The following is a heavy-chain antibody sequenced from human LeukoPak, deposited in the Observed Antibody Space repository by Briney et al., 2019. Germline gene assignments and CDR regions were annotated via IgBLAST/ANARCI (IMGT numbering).Heavy chain of an antibody. CDR3: ARQRDYDDYGVRIPIDY. CDR2: IFYSGNT. D-gene: IGHD4-17*01. Sequence: TATLSLTCTVSGASIRSSSYYWGWIRQPPGKGLEWIGGIFYSGNTYYSPSLKRRVTISVDTSKNQFSRKLSSVTAADTAGYYCARQRDYDDYGVRIPIDYWGQGTLVTVSS. CDR1: GASIRSSSYY. V-gene: IGHV4-39*01. J-gene: IGHJ4*02.